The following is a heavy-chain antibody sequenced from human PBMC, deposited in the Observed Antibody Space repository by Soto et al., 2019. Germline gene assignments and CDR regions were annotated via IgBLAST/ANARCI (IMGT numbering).Heavy chain of an antibody. Sequence: QVQLVQSGAEVKKHGASVKVSYKASGYTFTSYGISWVRQAPGQGLEWMGWISAYNGNTNYAQKLQGRVTMTTDTSTSTAYMDLRSMRSDDTAVYYCARITSYGSGFLGENYWGQGTLVTVSS. V-gene: IGHV1-18*01. CDR1: GYTFTSYG. CDR3: ARITSYGSGFLGENY. D-gene: IGHD3-10*01. J-gene: IGHJ4*02. CDR2: ISAYNGNT.